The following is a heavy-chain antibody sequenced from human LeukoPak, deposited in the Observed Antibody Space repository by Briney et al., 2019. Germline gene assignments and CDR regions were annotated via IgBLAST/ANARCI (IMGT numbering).Heavy chain of an antibody. D-gene: IGHD1-26*01. J-gene: IGHJ3*02. CDR2: TYYGSRWYS. CDR3: ARVFSPWSPRDAFDI. CDR1: GDSVSSKSAT. V-gene: IGHV6-1*01. Sequence: SQTLSLTCAISGDSVSSKSATWNWIRQSPSRGLEWLGRTYYGSRWYSDYAVSVKSRITINPDTSKNQFSLQLNSVTPEDTAVYYCARVFSPWSPRDAFDIWGQGTMVTVSS.